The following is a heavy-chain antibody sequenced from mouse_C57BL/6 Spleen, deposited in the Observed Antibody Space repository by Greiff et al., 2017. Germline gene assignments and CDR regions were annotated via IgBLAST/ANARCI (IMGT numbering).Heavy chain of an antibody. CDR3: ASYSYDGYYFDY. V-gene: IGHV7-3*01. CDR1: GFTFTDYY. D-gene: IGHD2-12*01. J-gene: IGHJ2*01. CDR2: IRNKANGYTT. Sequence: EVHLVESGGGLVQPGGSLSLSCAASGFTFTDYYMSWVRQPPGNALEWLGFIRNKANGYTTEYSASVKGRFTISRYNSHNILYLQMNALRAEDSATSNCASYSYDGYYFDYWGQGTTLTVSS.